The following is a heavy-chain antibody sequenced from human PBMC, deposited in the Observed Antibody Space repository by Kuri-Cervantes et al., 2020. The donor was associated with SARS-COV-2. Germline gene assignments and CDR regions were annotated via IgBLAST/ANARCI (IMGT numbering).Heavy chain of an antibody. J-gene: IGHJ4*02. Sequence: GESLKISCAASGFTFSSYSMNWVRQAPGKGLEWVSSISSSSSYIYYADSVKGRFTISRDNAKNSLYLQMNSLRAEDTALYYCAKLAAAGTGPSYWGQGTLVTVSS. D-gene: IGHD6-13*01. CDR1: GFTFSSYS. CDR2: ISSSSSYI. V-gene: IGHV3-21*04. CDR3: AKLAAAGTGPSY.